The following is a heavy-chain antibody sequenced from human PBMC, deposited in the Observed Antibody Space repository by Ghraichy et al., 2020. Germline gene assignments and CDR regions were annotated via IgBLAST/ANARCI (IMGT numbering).Heavy chain of an antibody. CDR1: GFTYRNYA. D-gene: IGHD2-2*01. CDR3: AKEGYCSSVKCYTDY. CDR2: ISGSGSNT. J-gene: IGHJ4*02. Sequence: GGSLRLSCAGSGFTYRNYAMTWVRQARGKGLEWVSSISGSGSNTWYTDSVEGRFTISRDNSKNTVYLQMNSLSAEDTAVYFCAKEGYCSSVKCYTDYWGQGTLVTVSS. V-gene: IGHV3-23*01.